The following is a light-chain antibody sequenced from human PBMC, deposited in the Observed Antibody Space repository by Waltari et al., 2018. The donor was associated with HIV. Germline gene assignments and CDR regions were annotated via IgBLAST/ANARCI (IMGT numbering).Light chain of an antibody. CDR2: EVS. Sequence: QSDLTQPASVSGSPGQPITISCTGTSSDGGGYNYVSWYQQQSGKAPNLMIVEVSNRPSGVSNRFSGSKSGNAASLTISGLQAEDEAYYYCSSYTGTSTHVVFGGGTKLTVL. CDR1: SSDGGGYNY. V-gene: IGLV2-14*01. J-gene: IGLJ2*01. CDR3: SSYTGTSTHVV.